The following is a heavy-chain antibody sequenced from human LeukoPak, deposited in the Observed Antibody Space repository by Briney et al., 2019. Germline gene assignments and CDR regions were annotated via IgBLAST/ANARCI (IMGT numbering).Heavy chain of an antibody. CDR1: GYTFTNHD. Sequence: GASVKVSCKASGYTFTNHDINWVRRAPGHGLEWMGWMNLYSGDVGYAQKFQGRVTMIRNISETTAYMELSSLRSEDTAVYFCARTASASGLYGDGFDVWGQGTLVTVSS. V-gene: IGHV1-8*01. CDR2: MNLYSGDV. CDR3: ARTASASGLYGDGFDV. J-gene: IGHJ3*01. D-gene: IGHD6-25*01.